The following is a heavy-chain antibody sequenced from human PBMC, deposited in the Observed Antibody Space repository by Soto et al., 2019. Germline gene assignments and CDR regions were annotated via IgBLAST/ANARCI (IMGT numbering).Heavy chain of an antibody. J-gene: IGHJ4*02. V-gene: IGHV4-34*01. Sequence: QVQIQQWGAGLLKPSETLSLTCVVYGGSFSGYYWSWIRQSPGRGLEWIGEINHSGNSNYNPSLKSRITMSVDTPKNQFSLELSSVTAEDTALYYCARRKTFSPYYFDYWGQGTLVTVSS. CDR3: ARRKTFSPYYFDY. CDR2: INHSGNS. D-gene: IGHD3-16*01. CDR1: GGSFSGYY.